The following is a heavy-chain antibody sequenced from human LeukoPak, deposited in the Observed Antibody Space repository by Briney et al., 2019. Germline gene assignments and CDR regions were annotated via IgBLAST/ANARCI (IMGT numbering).Heavy chain of an antibody. J-gene: IGHJ6*03. CDR2: INSDGSTT. D-gene: IGHD4-17*01. V-gene: IGHV3-74*01. Sequence: PGGSLRLSCAASGFTFSGYWMHWVRQAPGKGLVWISRINSDGSTTNYAGSVKGRFTISRDNAKKTLYLQMNSLRAEDTAVYYCASRATVSTWAYYYYYMDDWGRGTTVTVSS. CDR1: GFTFSGYW. CDR3: ASRATVSTWAYYYYYMDD.